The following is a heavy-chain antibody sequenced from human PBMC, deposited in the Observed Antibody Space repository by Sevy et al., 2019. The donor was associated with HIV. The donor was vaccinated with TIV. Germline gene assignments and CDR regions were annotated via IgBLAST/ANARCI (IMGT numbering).Heavy chain of an antibody. CDR3: ASTPGTIAAADYFLDY. D-gene: IGHD6-13*01. CDR2: IKVDGSEK. Sequence: GGSLRLSCAASGFTFSRNWMTWVRQAPGKGLEWVANIKVDGSEKSYVDSVKGRFTISRDNAKNSLYLQMDSLRADDTALYFCASTPGTIAAADYFLDYWGQGTLVTVSS. CDR1: GFTFSRNW. J-gene: IGHJ4*02. V-gene: IGHV3-7*01.